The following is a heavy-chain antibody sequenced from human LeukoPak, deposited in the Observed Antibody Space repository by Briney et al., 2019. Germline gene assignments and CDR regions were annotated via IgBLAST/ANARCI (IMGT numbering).Heavy chain of an antibody. CDR3: AKGGYSYGARDAFDI. Sequence: GGSLRLSCAASGFTFSTYAMSWVRQAPGKGLEWVSAISGSGGSTYYADSVKGRFTTSRDNSKNTLYVQMNSLRAEDTAVYYCAKGGYSYGARDAFDIWGQGTMVTVSS. V-gene: IGHV3-23*01. D-gene: IGHD5-18*01. CDR2: ISGSGGST. J-gene: IGHJ3*02. CDR1: GFTFSTYA.